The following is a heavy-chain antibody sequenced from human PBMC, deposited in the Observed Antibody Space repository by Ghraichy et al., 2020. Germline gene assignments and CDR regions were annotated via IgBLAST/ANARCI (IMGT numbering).Heavy chain of an antibody. J-gene: IGHJ6*02. D-gene: IGHD6-13*01. V-gene: IGHV4-59*01. CDR2: IYYSGST. Sequence: SETLSLTCTVSGGSISSYYWSWIRQPPGKGLEWIGYIYYSGSTNYNPSLKSRVTISVDTSKNQFSLKLSSVTAADTAVYYCARDASSSSWPYYYYGMDVWGQGTTVTVSS. CDR1: GGSISSYY. CDR3: ARDASSSSWPYYYYGMDV.